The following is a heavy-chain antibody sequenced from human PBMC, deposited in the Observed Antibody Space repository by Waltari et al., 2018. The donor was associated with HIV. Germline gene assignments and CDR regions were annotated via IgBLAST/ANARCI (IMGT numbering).Heavy chain of an antibody. Sequence: QVQLVQSGAEVKKPGASVKVSCKASGYTFTDYYMHWVRQAPGQGREWMGWINPNSGGTKYAQKFQDWVTMTRDTSISTAYMELSRLRSDDTAVYYCATCSGGTCYQYYGMDVWGQGTTVTVSS. V-gene: IGHV1-2*04. CDR1: GYTFTDYY. J-gene: IGHJ6*02. CDR2: INPNSGGT. D-gene: IGHD2-15*01. CDR3: ATCSGGTCYQYYGMDV.